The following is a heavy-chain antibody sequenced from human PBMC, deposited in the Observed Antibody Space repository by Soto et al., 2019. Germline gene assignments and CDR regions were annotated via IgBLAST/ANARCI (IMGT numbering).Heavy chain of an antibody. CDR2: ISYDGSNK. D-gene: IGHD1-1*01. CDR1: GFTFSSYA. Sequence: PGGSLRLSCAASGFTFSSYAMHWVRQAPGKGLEWVAVISYDGSNKYYADSVKGRFTISRDNSKNTLYLQMNSLRAEDTAVYYCARDRERGGVYYYGMDVWGQGTTVTVSS. CDR3: ARDRERGGVYYYGMDV. J-gene: IGHJ6*02. V-gene: IGHV3-30-3*01.